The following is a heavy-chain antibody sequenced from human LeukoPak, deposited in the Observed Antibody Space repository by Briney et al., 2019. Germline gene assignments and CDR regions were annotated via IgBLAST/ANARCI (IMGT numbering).Heavy chain of an antibody. CDR1: GXSFTSYW. D-gene: IGHD4-17*01. J-gene: IGHJ3*02. Sequence: PGESLKISFKGSGXSFTSYWIGWVRQMPGKGLEWMGIIYPGDSDTRYSPSFQGQVTISADKSISTAYLQWSSLKASDTAMYYCARSFTTDPDAFDIWGQGTMVTVSS. CDR3: ARSFTTDPDAFDI. CDR2: IYPGDSDT. V-gene: IGHV5-51*01.